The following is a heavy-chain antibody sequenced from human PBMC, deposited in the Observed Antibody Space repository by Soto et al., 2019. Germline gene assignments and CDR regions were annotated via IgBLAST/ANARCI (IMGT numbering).Heavy chain of an antibody. CDR2: MSYDGNNK. Sequence: QVQLVESGGGVVQPGRSLRLSCAASGFTFSSYGLHWVRQAPGTGLEWVAVMSYDGNNKYYADSVKGRFTISRDNSKKTLYLQMNSLRAEDTAVYYCAKSVYNWNDGFFDYWGQGTLVTVSS. V-gene: IGHV3-30*18. D-gene: IGHD1-1*01. J-gene: IGHJ4*02. CDR1: GFTFSSYG. CDR3: AKSVYNWNDGFFDY.